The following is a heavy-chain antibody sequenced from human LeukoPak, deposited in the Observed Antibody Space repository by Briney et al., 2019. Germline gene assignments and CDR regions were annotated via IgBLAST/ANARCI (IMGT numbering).Heavy chain of an antibody. CDR2: ITGSGGTT. CDR3: AKDLAVTGWVNDY. J-gene: IGHJ4*02. CDR1: GFTFSNYG. V-gene: IGHV3-23*01. Sequence: GGSLRLSCAASGFTFSNYGMSWVRQAPGKGLEWVSAITGSGGTTYYADSVKGRFTVSRDNSKNTLYLQMNSLRAEDTAVYYCAKDLAVTGWVNDYWGQGTLVTVSS. D-gene: IGHD6-19*01.